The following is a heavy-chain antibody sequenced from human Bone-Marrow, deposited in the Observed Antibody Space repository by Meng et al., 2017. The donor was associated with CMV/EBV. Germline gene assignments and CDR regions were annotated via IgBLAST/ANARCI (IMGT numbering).Heavy chain of an antibody. D-gene: IGHD6-13*01. CDR1: GFTFSSYE. J-gene: IGHJ3*02. CDR2: ISSSGSTI. Sequence: GGSLRLSCAASGFTFSSYEMNWVRQAPGKGLEWVSYISSSGSTIYYADSVKGRFTISRDNAKNSLYLQMNSLRAEDTAVYYCARKRNIATAGRGDAFDIWGQGTRVTGSS. V-gene: IGHV3-48*03. CDR3: ARKRNIATAGRGDAFDI.